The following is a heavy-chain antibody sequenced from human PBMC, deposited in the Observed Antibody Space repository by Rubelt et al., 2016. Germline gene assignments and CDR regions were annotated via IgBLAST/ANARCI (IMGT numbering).Heavy chain of an antibody. CDR1: GFTFRGYA. CDR3: VFDF. CDR2: VQQDGSGK. J-gene: IGHJ4*02. V-gene: IGHV3-7*03. Sequence: VQLVESGGGVVQPGRSLRLSCAASGFTFRGYAMHWVRQAPGKGLEGVANVQQDGSGKNYVDYVKGRFTISRDNSRNTLHLQMNSLRAEDTALYYCVFDFWGQGTRVTVSS.